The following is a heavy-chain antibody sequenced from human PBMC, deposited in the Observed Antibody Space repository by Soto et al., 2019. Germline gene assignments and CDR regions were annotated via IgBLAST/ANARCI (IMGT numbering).Heavy chain of an antibody. CDR2: ISSNGGST. V-gene: IGHV3-64D*06. Sequence: GGSLRLSCSASGFTFSSYAMHWVRQAPGKGLEYVSAISSNGGSTYYADSVKGRFTISRDNSKNTLYLQMSSLRAEDTAVYYCVKALRYFDWLPDFDYWGQGTLVTVSS. D-gene: IGHD3-9*01. J-gene: IGHJ4*02. CDR1: GFTFSSYA. CDR3: VKALRYFDWLPDFDY.